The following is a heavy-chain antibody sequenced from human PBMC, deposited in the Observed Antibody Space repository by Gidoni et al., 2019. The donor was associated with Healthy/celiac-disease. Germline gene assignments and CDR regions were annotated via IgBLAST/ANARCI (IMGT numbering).Heavy chain of an antibody. CDR1: GGTFSSYA. D-gene: IGHD3-3*01. CDR3: ARWGGRDITIFGVVINPRPPHYGMDV. V-gene: IGHV1-69*01. J-gene: IGHJ6*02. Sequence: QVQLVQSGAEVKKPGSSVKVSCKASGGTFSSYAISWVRQAPGQGLEWMGGIIPIFGTPNYAQKFQGRVTITADESTSTAYMELSSLRSEDTAVYYCARWGGRDITIFGVVINPRPPHYGMDVWGQGTTVTVSS. CDR2: IIPIFGTP.